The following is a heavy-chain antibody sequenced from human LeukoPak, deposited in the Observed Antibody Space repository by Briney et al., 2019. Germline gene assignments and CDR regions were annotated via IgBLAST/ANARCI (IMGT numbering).Heavy chain of an antibody. CDR3: ASSLLETLEYFDN. V-gene: IGHV4-34*01. CDR1: GVSFSGYY. CDR2: INHSGST. J-gene: IGHJ4*02. Sequence: SETLSHTCAVYGVSFSGYYWSWLRQPPGKGLEWIGEINHSGSTNYNPSLKSRVTISVDTSKNQFSLKLSSVTAADTAVYYCASSLLETLEYFDNWGQGTLVTVSS.